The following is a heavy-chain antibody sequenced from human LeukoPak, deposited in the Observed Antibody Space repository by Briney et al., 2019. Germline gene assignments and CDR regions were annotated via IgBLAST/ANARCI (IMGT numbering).Heavy chain of an antibody. D-gene: IGHD5-18*01. V-gene: IGHV4-39*01. J-gene: IGHJ5*02. CDR3: ARLPTGYPNWFDT. CDR1: GGSISSISSN. Sequence: SSETLSLTCAVSGGSISSISSNNRAWIRQPPGKGLELIAAIHYTGSTYYNPSFMSRVTISVDTSKNQFSLKLNSLTATDTAVYYCARLPTGYPNWFDTWGQGILVTVSS. CDR2: IHYTGST.